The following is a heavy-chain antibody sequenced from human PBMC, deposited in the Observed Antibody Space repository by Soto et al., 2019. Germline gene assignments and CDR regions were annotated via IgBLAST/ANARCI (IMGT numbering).Heavy chain of an antibody. V-gene: IGHV6-1*01. CDR3: ARGDNLGPKTGYAFDP. CDR2: TYYRSRWYN. CDR1: GDSVSSNSAA. Sequence: PSQTLSLTCAISGDSVSSNSAAWTWIRQSPSRGLEWLGRTYYRSRWYNNYAVSVRSRITINPDTSKNQFSLQLTSVTPDDTAVYYCARGDNLGPKTGYAFDPWGQGIMVTVSS. D-gene: IGHD5-12*01. J-gene: IGHJ5*02.